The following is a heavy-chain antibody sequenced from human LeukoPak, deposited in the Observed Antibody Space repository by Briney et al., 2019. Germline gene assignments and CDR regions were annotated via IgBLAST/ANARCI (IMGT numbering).Heavy chain of an antibody. Sequence: SLRLSFAAFGFTFTSYAMHWVRQAPGKGLEWVAVISYDGSNKYYTDSVKGRFTISRDNSKNTLYLQTNSLRAEDTAVYYCARGRDRSMVRGVTVYWGQGTLVTVSS. V-gene: IGHV3-30-3*01. CDR1: GFTFTSYA. J-gene: IGHJ4*02. CDR3: ARGRDRSMVRGVTVY. D-gene: IGHD3-10*01. CDR2: ISYDGSNK.